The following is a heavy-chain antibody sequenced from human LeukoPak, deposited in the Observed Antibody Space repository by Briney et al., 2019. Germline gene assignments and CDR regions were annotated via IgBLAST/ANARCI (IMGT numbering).Heavy chain of an antibody. D-gene: IGHD4-17*01. Sequence: SETLSLTCTVSGASITTSYWSWIRQSPGKGLEWIGYIYYSGGTNYNPSLKSRVTISVDTSKNQFSLKLSSVTAADTAVYFCARGPVTTGYFAYWGQGTLVTVSS. CDR2: IYYSGGT. CDR3: ARGPVTTGYFAY. J-gene: IGHJ4*02. CDR1: GASITTSY. V-gene: IGHV4-59*01.